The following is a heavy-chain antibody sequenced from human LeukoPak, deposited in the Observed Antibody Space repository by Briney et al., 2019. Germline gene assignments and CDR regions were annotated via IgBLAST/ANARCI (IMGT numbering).Heavy chain of an antibody. Sequence: GGSLRLSCVDSGFNLRSYEMNWVRQAPGKGLEWVSGISGSGGNTYYADSVKGRFTISRDNSKNTLYLQMNSLRAEDTAVYYCAARGPSWYFDYWGQGTLVTVSS. V-gene: IGHV3-23*01. CDR3: AARGPSWYFDY. D-gene: IGHD2-15*01. CDR1: GFNLRSYE. CDR2: ISGSGGNT. J-gene: IGHJ4*02.